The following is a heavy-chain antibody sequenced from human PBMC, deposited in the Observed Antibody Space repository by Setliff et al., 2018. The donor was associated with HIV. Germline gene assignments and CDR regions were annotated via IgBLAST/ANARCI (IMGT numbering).Heavy chain of an antibody. J-gene: IGHJ4*02. CDR3: ARQTVSGLLYFDY. CDR2: INAGYGNT. Sequence: ASVKVSCKASGGTFSSYTINWVRQAPGQSLEWMGRINAGYGNTKYSQKFQGRVTITRDASASTAYMELSSLRSEDTAVYYCARQTVSGLLYFDYWGQGTLVTVSS. D-gene: IGHD3-10*01. V-gene: IGHV1-3*01. CDR1: GGTFSSYT.